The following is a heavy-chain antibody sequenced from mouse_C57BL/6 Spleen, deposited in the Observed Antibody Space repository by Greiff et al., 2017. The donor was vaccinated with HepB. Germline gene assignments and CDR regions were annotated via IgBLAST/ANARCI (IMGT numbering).Heavy chain of an antibody. J-gene: IGHJ2*01. CDR2: IYPGDGDT. Sequence: QVQLKESGPELVKPGASVKISCKASGYAFSSSWMNWVKQRPGKGLEWIGRIYPGDGDTNYNGKFKGKATLTADKSSSTAYMQLSSLTSEDSAVYFCASYDAYRGYFDYWGQGTTLTVSS. CDR3: ASYDAYRGYFDY. CDR1: GYAFSSSW. D-gene: IGHD2-3*01. V-gene: IGHV1-82*01.